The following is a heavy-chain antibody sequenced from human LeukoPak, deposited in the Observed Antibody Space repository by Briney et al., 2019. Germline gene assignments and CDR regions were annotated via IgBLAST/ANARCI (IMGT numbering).Heavy chain of an antibody. CDR3: AVQIQQHEYFQH. Sequence: GGSLRLSCAASGFTFSSYALRGVRQARAKGREGVAVISYDGSNKYYADSLQGRFTISRDNSKNTLYLQMNRLRAEDTAVYYCAVQIQQHEYFQHWGQGTLVTVSS. D-gene: IGHD6-13*01. CDR2: ISYDGSNK. V-gene: IGHV3-30*04. CDR1: GFTFSSYA. J-gene: IGHJ1*01.